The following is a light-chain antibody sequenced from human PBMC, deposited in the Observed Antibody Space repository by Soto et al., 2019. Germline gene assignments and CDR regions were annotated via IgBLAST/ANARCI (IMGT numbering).Light chain of an antibody. J-gene: IGKJ2*01. Sequence: IQLTQSPSSMYASVGDRVTITCRASQGINKWLAWYQMKPGKGPKLLVFAAGTLKNGVPSRFSGSGSGTDFTLTISSLQHEDFAIYFCQQAYRFPYTFGPGTRLEFK. V-gene: IGKV1-12*01. CDR2: AAG. CDR1: QGINKW. CDR3: QQAYRFPYT.